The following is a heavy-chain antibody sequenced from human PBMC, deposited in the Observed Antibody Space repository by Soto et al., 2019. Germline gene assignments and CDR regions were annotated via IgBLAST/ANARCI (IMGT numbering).Heavy chain of an antibody. V-gene: IGHV4-4*02. J-gene: IGHJ4*02. D-gene: IGHD6-19*01. CDR1: GGSISSSNW. Sequence: SESLSLTCAVSGGSISSSNWWRRVCRPPGKGLEWIGEIYHSGSTNYNPAIKSRVIISVDKSKKQFCLKMSSVTAADTDVYYCASTVAGNVDYWGQRTLVTVSS. CDR3: ASTVAGNVDY. CDR2: IYHSGST.